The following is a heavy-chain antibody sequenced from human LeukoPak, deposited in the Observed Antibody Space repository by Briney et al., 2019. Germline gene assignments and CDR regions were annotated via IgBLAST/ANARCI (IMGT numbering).Heavy chain of an antibody. Sequence: SETLSLTCTVFGYSISSAYSWGWIRPPPGKGLEWIGKIYHNGNTYYNSALKRRVTISVDTSENQFSLKLSSLTAADTAVYYCASYKTYYDSSGNPFDYWGQGTLVTVSS. J-gene: IGHJ4*02. V-gene: IGHV4-38-2*02. D-gene: IGHD3-22*01. CDR2: IYHNGNT. CDR1: GYSISSAYS. CDR3: ASYKTYYDSSGNPFDY.